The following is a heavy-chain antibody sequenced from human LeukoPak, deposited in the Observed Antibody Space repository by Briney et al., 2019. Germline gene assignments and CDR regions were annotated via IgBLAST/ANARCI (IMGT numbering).Heavy chain of an antibody. CDR1: GYTFTSYD. CDR2: MNPNSGNT. CDR3: AREGKQQLVSFDY. Sequence: ASVKVSCKASGYTFTSYDINWVRQATGQGLEWMGWMNPNSGNTGYAQKFQGRVTMTRNTSISTAYMELSSLRSDDTAVYYCAREGKQQLVSFDYWGQGTLVTVSS. D-gene: IGHD6-6*01. J-gene: IGHJ4*02. V-gene: IGHV1-8*01.